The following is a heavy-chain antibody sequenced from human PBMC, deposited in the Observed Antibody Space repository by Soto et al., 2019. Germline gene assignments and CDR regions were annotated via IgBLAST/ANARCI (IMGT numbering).Heavy chain of an antibody. Sequence: GVSLRLSCAASGFTFSSYAMSWVRQAPGKGLEWVSAISGSGTGTYYADSVKGRFTISRDNSKNTLYLQINSLRPDDTAVYFCAKGYSTGWSEGYFDYWGQGALDTVSS. D-gene: IGHD6-19*01. V-gene: IGHV3-23*01. CDR2: ISGSGTGT. J-gene: IGHJ4*02. CDR1: GFTFSSYA. CDR3: AKGYSTGWSEGYFDY.